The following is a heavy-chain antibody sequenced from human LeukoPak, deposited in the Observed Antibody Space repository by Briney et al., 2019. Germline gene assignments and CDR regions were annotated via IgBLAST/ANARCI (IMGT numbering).Heavy chain of an antibody. CDR3: ARSINDTTGYFPVSLDS. CDR2: INTYTGNT. V-gene: IGHV1-18*01. D-gene: IGHD3-22*01. Sequence: ASVKVSCEASGSTFTKYGVSWVRQAPGQGLEWMGWINTYTGNTNYPQKFQGRVTMTTDTSTRTAYMDLRSLTSDDTAMYYCARSINDTTGYFPVSLDSWGQGTLVTVSS. J-gene: IGHJ4*02. CDR1: GSTFTKYG.